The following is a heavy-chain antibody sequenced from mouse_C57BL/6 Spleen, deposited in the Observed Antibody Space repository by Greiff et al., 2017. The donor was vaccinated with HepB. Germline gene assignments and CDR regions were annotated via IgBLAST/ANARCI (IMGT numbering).Heavy chain of an antibody. CDR3: AKHEGNYVKDYYAMDY. V-gene: IGHV2-9*01. D-gene: IGHD1-1*01. J-gene: IGHJ4*01. CDR2: IWGGGST. Sequence: VQRVESGPGLVAPSQSLSITCTVSGFSLTSYGVDWVRQPPGKGLEWLGVIWGGGSTNYNSALMSRLSISKDNSKSQVFLKMNRLQTDDTAMYYCAKHEGNYVKDYYAMDYWGQGTSVTVSS. CDR1: GFSLTSYG.